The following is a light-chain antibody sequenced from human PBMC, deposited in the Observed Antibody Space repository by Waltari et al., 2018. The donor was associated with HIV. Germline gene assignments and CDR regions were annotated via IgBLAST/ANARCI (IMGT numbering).Light chain of an antibody. V-gene: IGLV2-14*02. CDR3: SSWTSSTTLV. J-gene: IGLJ1*01. CDR1: NSALGSYDL. Sequence: QSALPQPDSVSGSPGQSITIPCTGTNSALGSYDLLSWYQQYPGKAPRLIISDVRNRPSGISSRFSGSKYGYTASLTISGLRAEDEADYFCSSWTSSTTLVFGTGTKVTVL. CDR2: DVR.